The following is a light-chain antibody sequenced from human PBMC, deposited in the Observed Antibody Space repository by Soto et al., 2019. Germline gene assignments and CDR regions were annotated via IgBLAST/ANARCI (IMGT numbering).Light chain of an antibody. CDR1: SNDVGGYNY. CDR2: GVN. J-gene: IGLJ2*01. Sequence: QSALTQPASVSGSPGQSLTISCTGTSNDVGGYNYVSWYQQHPGKAPKLMIYGVNNRPSGVSNRFSGSKSGSTASLTISGLQAEDEADYYCSSHASSSTLVVFGGGTQLTVL. V-gene: IGLV2-14*03. CDR3: SSHASSSTLVV.